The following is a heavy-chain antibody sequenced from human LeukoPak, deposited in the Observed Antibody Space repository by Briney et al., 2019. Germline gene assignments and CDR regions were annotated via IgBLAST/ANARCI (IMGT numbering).Heavy chain of an antibody. V-gene: IGHV4-34*01. CDR2: INHSGST. D-gene: IGHD3-3*01. Sequence: PSETLSLTCAVYGGSFSGYYWSWIRQPPGKGLEWIGEINHSGSTNYNPSLKSRVTISVDTSKNQFSLKLSSVTAADTAVYYCARVEGNYDSSPDARRRTRLLDYWGQGTLVTVSS. J-gene: IGHJ4*02. CDR3: ARVEGNYDSSPDARRRTRLLDY. CDR1: GGSFSGYY.